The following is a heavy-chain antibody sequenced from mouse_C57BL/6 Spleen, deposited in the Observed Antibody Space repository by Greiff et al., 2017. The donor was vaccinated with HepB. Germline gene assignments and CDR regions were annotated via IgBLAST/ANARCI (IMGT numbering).Heavy chain of an antibody. CDR1: GYTFTDYN. Sequence: EVQLQQSGPELVKPGASVKIPCKASGYTFTDYNMDWVKQSHGKSLEWIGDINPNNGGTIYNQKFKGKATLTVDKSSSTAYMELRSLTSEDTAVYYCARRHYGSSFYYFDYWGQGTTLTVSS. J-gene: IGHJ2*01. CDR2: INPNNGGT. CDR3: ARRHYGSSFYYFDY. D-gene: IGHD1-1*01. V-gene: IGHV1-18*01.